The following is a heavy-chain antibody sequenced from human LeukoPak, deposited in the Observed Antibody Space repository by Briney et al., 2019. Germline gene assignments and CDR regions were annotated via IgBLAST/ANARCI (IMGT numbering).Heavy chain of an antibody. CDR1: GFTFSIYG. CDR2: IWYGGSNK. Sequence: GGSLRLSCAPSGFTFSIYGMLGVRQAPGKGLEWVAFIWYGGSNKYYADSVKGRFTNSRDNSKNTLYLQMNSLRAEDTAVYYCARPRRDGYNYRTYYFDYWGQGTLVTVSS. J-gene: IGHJ4*02. D-gene: IGHD5-24*01. CDR3: ARPRRDGYNYRTYYFDY. V-gene: IGHV3-33*01.